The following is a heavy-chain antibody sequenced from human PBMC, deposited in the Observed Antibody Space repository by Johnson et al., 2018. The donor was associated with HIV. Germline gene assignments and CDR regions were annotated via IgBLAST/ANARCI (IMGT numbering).Heavy chain of an antibody. J-gene: IGHJ3*02. CDR3: AKASQGAYDM. Sequence: QVQLVESGGGVVQPGRSLRLSCAASGFTFSSYAMHWVRQAPGKGLEWVAVISYDGSKKYYADSVKGRFTISRDNSNNMLYLQMDSLRAEDTAAYYCAKASQGAYDMWGQGTMVIVSS. V-gene: IGHV3-30*04. CDR2: ISYDGSKK. CDR1: GFTFSSYA.